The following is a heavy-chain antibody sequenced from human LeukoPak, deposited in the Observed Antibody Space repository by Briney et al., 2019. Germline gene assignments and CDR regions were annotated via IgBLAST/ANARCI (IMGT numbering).Heavy chain of an antibody. Sequence: SVKVSCKASGGTFSSYAISWVRQAPGQGLEWMGRIIPILGIANYAQKFQGRVTITADKSTSTAYMELSSLRSEDTAVYYCAGLGVAVASPFDYWGQGTLVTVSS. CDR3: AGLGVAVASPFDY. D-gene: IGHD6-19*01. J-gene: IGHJ4*02. CDR2: IIPILGIA. V-gene: IGHV1-69*04. CDR1: GGTFSSYA.